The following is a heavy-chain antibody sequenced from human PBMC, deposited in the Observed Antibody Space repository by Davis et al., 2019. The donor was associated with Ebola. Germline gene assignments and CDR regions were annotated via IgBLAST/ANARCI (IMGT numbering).Heavy chain of an antibody. V-gene: IGHV3-33*01. J-gene: IGHJ4*02. CDR3: AIPDCSGANCYSVYIKN. CDR2: ICYDGSNK. CDR1: GFTFSSYV. Sequence: GESLKISCAASGFTFSSYVMHWVCQAPVKGLEWVAVICYDGSNKYYADSVKGRLTISRDNSNHLLYLQMNSLRAEDTAVYYCAIPDCSGANCYSVYIKNWGQGTLVTVSS. D-gene: IGHD2-15*01.